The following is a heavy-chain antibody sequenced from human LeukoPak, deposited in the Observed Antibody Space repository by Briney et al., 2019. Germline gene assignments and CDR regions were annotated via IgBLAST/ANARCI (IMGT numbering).Heavy chain of an antibody. CDR2: ISGSGGST. V-gene: IGHV3-23*01. D-gene: IGHD1-26*01. Sequence: GGSLRLSCAASGFTFSSYAMSWVRQAPGKGLEWVSAISGSGGSTNYADSVKGRFTISRDNSKNTLYLQMNSLRAEDTAVYYCAKDRWSWEELTFDYWGQGTLVTASS. CDR1: GFTFSSYA. CDR3: AKDRWSWEELTFDY. J-gene: IGHJ4*02.